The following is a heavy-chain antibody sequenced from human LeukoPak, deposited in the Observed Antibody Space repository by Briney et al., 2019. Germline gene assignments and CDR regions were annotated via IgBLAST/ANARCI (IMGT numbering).Heavy chain of an antibody. J-gene: IGHJ4*02. CDR2: IYYSGST. Sequence: PSETLSLTCTVSGGSISSSAYYWGWIRQPPGKGLEWIGSIYYSGSTYYNPSLKSRVTISVDTSKNQFSLKLSSVTAADTAVYYCARQQKKRSRYSSVSSGQYYFDYWGQGTLVTVSS. CDR3: ARQQKKRSRYSSVSSGQYYFDY. V-gene: IGHV4-39*07. D-gene: IGHD6-19*01. CDR1: GGSISSSAYY.